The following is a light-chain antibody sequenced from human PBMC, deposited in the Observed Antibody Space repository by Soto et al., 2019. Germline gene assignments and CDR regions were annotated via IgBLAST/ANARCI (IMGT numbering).Light chain of an antibody. CDR1: QSVSSSY. Sequence: EIVLTQSPGTLSLSPGERATLSCRASQSVSSSYLAWYQQKPGQAPRLLIYGASSRATGIPDRFSGSGSGIDFTLTISRLEPDDFAVYYCQQYGSSPVTFGQGTK. CDR2: GAS. V-gene: IGKV3-20*01. CDR3: QQYGSSPVT. J-gene: IGKJ1*01.